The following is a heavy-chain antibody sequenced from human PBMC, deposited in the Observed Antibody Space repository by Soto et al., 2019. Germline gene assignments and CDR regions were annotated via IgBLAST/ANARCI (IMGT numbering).Heavy chain of an antibody. J-gene: IGHJ4*02. CDR1: GGSISTDNL. V-gene: IGHV4-4*02. CDR3: ATRMGPPL. Sequence: SETLSLTCAVSGGSISTDNLWTWVRQPPGKGLEWVGEIYHSGSTNYNPSLESRVTISLDKSKNQFSLRLSSVTAADTAVYYCATRMGPPLWGQGTLVTVSS. CDR2: IYHSGST.